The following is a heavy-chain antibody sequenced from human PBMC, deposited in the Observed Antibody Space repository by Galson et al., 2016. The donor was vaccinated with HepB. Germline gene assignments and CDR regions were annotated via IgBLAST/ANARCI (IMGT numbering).Heavy chain of an antibody. J-gene: IGHJ4*02. CDR3: ARRLDSSGEPCFDY. CDR1: GQSLQDSKVG. D-gene: IGHD1-26*01. CDR2: IYWDDDR. Sequence: PALVKPTQTLTLTCTVSGQSLQDSKVGVGWIRQPPGKAPEWLGIIYWDDDRRYSPSQKNRIGIAQDMSKNEVVLTLANVEPGDTGTYYCARRLDSSGEPCFDYWGQGILVTVAS. V-gene: IGHV2-5*02.